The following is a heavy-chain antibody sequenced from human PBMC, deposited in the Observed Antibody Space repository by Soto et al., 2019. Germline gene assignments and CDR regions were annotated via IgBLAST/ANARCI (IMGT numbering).Heavy chain of an antibody. CDR3: ARDPGSGSL. CDR2: ITSSSSYI. Sequence: GGSLRLSCAASGFTFSSYNMNWVRQAPGKGLEWVSSITSSSSYIYYTDSVKGRFTISRDDAKNSLYLQMNSLRAEDTAVYYCARDPGSGSLWGQGTLVTVSS. V-gene: IGHV3-21*01. J-gene: IGHJ4*02. CDR1: GFTFSSYN. D-gene: IGHD3-10*01.